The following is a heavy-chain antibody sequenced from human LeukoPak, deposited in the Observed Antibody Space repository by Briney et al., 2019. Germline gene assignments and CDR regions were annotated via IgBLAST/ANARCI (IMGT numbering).Heavy chain of an antibody. J-gene: IGHJ5*02. V-gene: IGHV3-74*01. CDR2: IRSDGSDT. CDR1: GFTFSDTW. CDR3: AKDRVTMIVEASWFDP. D-gene: IGHD3-22*01. Sequence: GGSLRLSCAASGFTFSDTWMHWVRQAPGEGLVWVSRIRSDGSDTRYAESVKGRFTISRDNAKNTLYLQMNSLRAEDTAVYYCAKDRVTMIVEASWFDPWGQGTLVTVSS.